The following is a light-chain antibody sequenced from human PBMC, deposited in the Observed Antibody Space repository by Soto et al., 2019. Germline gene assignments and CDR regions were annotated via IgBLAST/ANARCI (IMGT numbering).Light chain of an antibody. V-gene: IGKV3-11*01. CDR1: ETVGRF. J-gene: IGKJ1*01. CDR2: DTS. Sequence: EVVLTHSPATLALSPGEGATLSGSASETVGRFLAWYQQRPDQAPRLVIYDTSARATGIPARFTGSGSGTDFTLTISSLEPDDFAVYYCQQGGPRPPRTFGQGTKVDIK. CDR3: QQGGPRPPRT.